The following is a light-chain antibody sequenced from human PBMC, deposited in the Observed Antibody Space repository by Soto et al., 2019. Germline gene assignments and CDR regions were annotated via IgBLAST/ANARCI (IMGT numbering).Light chain of an antibody. CDR2: AAS. V-gene: IGKV1-39*01. CDR1: QIISSY. Sequence: ILLTQSPSSLSASVGDRAIITCRASQIISSYLNWYQQKPGKAPKLLIYAASSLQSGVPSRFSGSGSGTGFTLTISSLQPEDFATYYCQQSYSTPRTFGQGTKVDIK. CDR3: QQSYSTPRT. J-gene: IGKJ1*01.